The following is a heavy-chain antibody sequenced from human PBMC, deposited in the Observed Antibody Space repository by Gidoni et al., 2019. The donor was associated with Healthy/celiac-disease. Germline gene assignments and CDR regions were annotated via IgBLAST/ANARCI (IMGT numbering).Heavy chain of an antibody. CDR1: GFTVSSYG. CDR3: ASGDLALLSSSSNGMDV. V-gene: IGHV3-33*01. Sequence: QVQLVESGGGVVQPGRSLRLSWAASGFTVSSYGMHWVRPAPGKGLEWGAVIWYDGSNKYYADSVKGRFTISRDTSTNTLYLQMNSLRAEDTAVYYCASGDLALLSSSSNGMDVWGQGTTVTVSS. J-gene: IGHJ6*02. D-gene: IGHD6-6*01. CDR2: IWYDGSNK.